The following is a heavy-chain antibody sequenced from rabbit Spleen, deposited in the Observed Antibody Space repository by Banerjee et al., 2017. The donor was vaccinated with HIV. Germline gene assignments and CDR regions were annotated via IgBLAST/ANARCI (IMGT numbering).Heavy chain of an antibody. CDR1: GFDFSTYY. CDR3: ARGYANSSSGLPTYYFNL. Sequence: QLEESGGGLVQPGGSLKLSCKASGFDFSTYYMNWVRQAPGKGLEWIGYIEPVFGITYYASWVNGRFTISSHNAQNTLYLQLNSLTAADTATYFCARGYANSSSGLPTYYFNLWGPGTLVTV. CDR2: IEPVFGIT. V-gene: IGHV1S7*01. D-gene: IGHD1-1*01. J-gene: IGHJ4*01.